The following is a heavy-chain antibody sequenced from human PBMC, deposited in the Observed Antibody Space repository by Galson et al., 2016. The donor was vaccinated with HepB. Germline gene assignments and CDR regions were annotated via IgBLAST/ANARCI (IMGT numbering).Heavy chain of an antibody. D-gene: IGHD6-19*01. V-gene: IGHV3-23*01. CDR3: ARGEMVEVVAGIPVDYHHNGMDV. CDR1: GFTFSSYA. J-gene: IGHJ6*02. Sequence: SLRLSCAASGFTFSSYAMSWVRQAPGKGLQWVSAITGSGGTTYYADSVKGRFTISRDDSKNTVFLQMNSLRVDDTAVYFCARGEMVEVVAGIPVDYHHNGMDVWGQGTTVTVSS. CDR2: ITGSGGTT.